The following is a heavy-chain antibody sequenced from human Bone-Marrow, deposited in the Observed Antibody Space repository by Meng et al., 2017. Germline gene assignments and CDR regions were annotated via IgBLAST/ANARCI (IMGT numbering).Heavy chain of an antibody. V-gene: IGHV1-8*01. Sequence: SVKVSCKASGYTFTSYDINWVRQATGQGLEWMGWMNPNSGNTGYAQKFQGRVTMTRNTSISTAYMELSSLRSEDTAVYYCARPSTSYLDRGCCYYYGMDVWGQGTTVTVSS. CDR1: GYTFTSYD. CDR2: MNPNSGNT. J-gene: IGHJ6*02. D-gene: IGHD3-10*01. CDR3: ARPSTSYLDRGCCYYYGMDV.